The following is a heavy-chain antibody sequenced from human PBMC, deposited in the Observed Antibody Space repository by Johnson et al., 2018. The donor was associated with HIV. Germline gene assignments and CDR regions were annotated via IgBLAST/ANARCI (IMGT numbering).Heavy chain of an antibody. CDR2: ISYDGSNN. D-gene: IGHD1-1*01. Sequence: QVQLVESGGGLVQPGGSLRLSCAASGFTFSSYAMHWVRQAPGKGLEWVAVISYDGSNNYYADSVKGRFTISRDNSKNTLYLQMNSLRAEDTAVYYCARDDDVKAFDIWGQGTMVTVSS. J-gene: IGHJ3*02. V-gene: IGHV3-30*04. CDR3: ARDDDVKAFDI. CDR1: GFTFSSYA.